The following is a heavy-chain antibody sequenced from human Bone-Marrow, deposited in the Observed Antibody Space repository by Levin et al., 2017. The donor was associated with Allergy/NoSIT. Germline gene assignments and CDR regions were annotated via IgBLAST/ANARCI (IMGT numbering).Heavy chain of an antibody. D-gene: IGHD2-21*02. Sequence: LSLTCAASGFPFSTYSLTWVRQAPGKGLEWISHISSSGSTRYYADSVKGRFTISRDNAKNSLYLQMNSLRVEDTAVYFCARDEAYCGEDCYHDYWGQGSLVTVSS. CDR3: ARDEAYCGEDCYHDY. V-gene: IGHV3-48*04. J-gene: IGHJ4*02. CDR1: GFPFSTYS. CDR2: ISSSGSTR.